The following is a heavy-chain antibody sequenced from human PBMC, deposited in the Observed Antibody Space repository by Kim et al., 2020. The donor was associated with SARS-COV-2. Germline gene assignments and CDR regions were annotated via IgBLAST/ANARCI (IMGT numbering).Heavy chain of an antibody. CDR2: T. CDR3: ATDRLVGATYY. D-gene: IGHD1-26*01. J-gene: IGHJ4*02. V-gene: IGHV1-24*01. Sequence: TIYAQKFQGRVTMTEDTSTDTAYMELSSLRSEDTAVYYCATDRLVGATYYWGQGTLVTVSS.